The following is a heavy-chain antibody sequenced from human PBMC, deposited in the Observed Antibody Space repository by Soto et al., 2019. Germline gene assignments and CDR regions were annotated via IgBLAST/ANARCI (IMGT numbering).Heavy chain of an antibody. D-gene: IGHD2-8*01. CDR2: INPKSGGT. V-gene: IGHV1-2*04. Sequence: ASVKVSFKASGYSFTDYHIHWVRQAPGQGLEWLGRINPKSGGTSTAQKFQGWVTMTTDTSISTASMELTRLTSDDTAIYYCARGDSTDCSNGVCSFFYNHDMDVWSQGTTVTVSS. CDR1: GYSFTDYH. J-gene: IGHJ6*02. CDR3: ARGDSTDCSNGVCSFFYNHDMDV.